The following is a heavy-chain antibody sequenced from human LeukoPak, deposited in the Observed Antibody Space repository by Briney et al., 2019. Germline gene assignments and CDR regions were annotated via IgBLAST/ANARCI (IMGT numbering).Heavy chain of an antibody. CDR1: GFTFSSYG. D-gene: IGHD3-22*01. V-gene: IGHV3-30*18. CDR3: AKDQYITMIVVVITPPGY. CDR2: ISYDGSNK. Sequence: SGGSLRLSCAASGFTFSSYGMHWVRQAPGKGLEWVAVISYDGSNKYYADSVKGRFTISRDNSKNTLHLQMNSLRAEDTAVYYCAKDQYITMIVVVITPPGYWGQGILVTVSS. J-gene: IGHJ4*02.